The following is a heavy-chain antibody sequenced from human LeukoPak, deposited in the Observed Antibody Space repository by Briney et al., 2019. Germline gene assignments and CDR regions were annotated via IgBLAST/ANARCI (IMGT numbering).Heavy chain of an antibody. J-gene: IGHJ4*02. V-gene: IGHV3-74*01. D-gene: IGHD3-16*01. CDR3: ASWGAPGVARTLLDFDY. Sequence: PGRSLRLSCAASGFTFSSYWMHWVRQAPGKGLVWVSRINSDGSSTSYADSVKGRFTISRDNAKNTLYLQMNSLRAEDTAVYYCASWGAPGVARTLLDFDYWGQGTLVTVSS. CDR2: INSDGSST. CDR1: GFTFSSYW.